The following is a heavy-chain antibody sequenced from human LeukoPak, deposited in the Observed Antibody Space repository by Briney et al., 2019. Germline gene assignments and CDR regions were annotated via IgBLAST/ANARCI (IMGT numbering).Heavy chain of an antibody. D-gene: IGHD1-26*01. V-gene: IGHV1-2*02. J-gene: IGHJ4*02. CDR3: AREGTDGSYYGFDY. Sequence: GASVKVSCKASGYTFTGYYMHWVRQAPGQGLAWMGWINPNSGGPNYAQMFQGRVTMTRDTSISTAYMELSRLRSDDTAVYYCAREGTDGSYYGFDYWGQGTLVTVSS. CDR2: INPNSGGP. CDR1: GYTFTGYY.